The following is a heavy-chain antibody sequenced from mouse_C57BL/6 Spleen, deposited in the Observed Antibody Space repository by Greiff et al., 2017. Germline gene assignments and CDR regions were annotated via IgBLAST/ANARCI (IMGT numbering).Heavy chain of an antibody. Sequence: QVQLQQSGAELVKPGASVKISCKASGYAFSSYWMNWVKQRPGQGLEWIGQIYPGDGDTNYNGKFKGKATLTADKSSSTAYMQLSSLTSEDSAVYFCAREVYYSAIDYWGQGTTVTVSS. J-gene: IGHJ4*01. CDR3: AREVYYSAIDY. D-gene: IGHD2-14*01. CDR1: GYAFSSYW. V-gene: IGHV1-80*01. CDR2: IYPGDGDT.